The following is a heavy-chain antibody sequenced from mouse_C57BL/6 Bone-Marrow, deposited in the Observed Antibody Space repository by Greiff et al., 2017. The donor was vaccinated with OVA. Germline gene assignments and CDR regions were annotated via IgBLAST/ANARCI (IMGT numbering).Heavy chain of an antibody. V-gene: IGHV5-6*02. J-gene: IGHJ4*01. CDR1: GFTFSSYG. Sequence: DVKLVESGGDLVKPGGSLKLSCAASGFTFSSYGMSWVRQTPDKRLEWVATISSGGSYTYYPDSVKGRFTISRDNAKNTLYLQMSSLKSEDTAMYYCARHVLPYAMDYWGQGTAVTVSS. D-gene: IGHD1-1*01. CDR2: ISSGGSYT. CDR3: ARHVLPYAMDY.